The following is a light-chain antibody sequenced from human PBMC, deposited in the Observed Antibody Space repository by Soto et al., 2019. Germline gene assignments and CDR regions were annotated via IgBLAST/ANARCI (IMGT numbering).Light chain of an antibody. J-gene: IGKJ4*01. Sequence: EIVMTQSPATLSVSPGERVTLSCRASQSVSSSLAWYQQKPGQSPRLLIYGASTWATGIPARFSGSGSGTDFTLTISSLQSEDFAVYYCQQYTNWLTFGGGTKVEIK. CDR3: QQYTNWLT. V-gene: IGKV3-15*01. CDR2: GAS. CDR1: QSVSSS.